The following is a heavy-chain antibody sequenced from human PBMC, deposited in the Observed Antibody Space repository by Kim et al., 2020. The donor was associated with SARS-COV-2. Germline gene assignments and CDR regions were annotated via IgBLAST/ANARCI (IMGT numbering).Heavy chain of an antibody. D-gene: IGHD1-26*01. CDR1: GGSFSGYY. CDR3: AKGAGDGSNHFDF. V-gene: IGHV4-59*13. Sequence: SETLSLTCTVSGGSFSGYYWSWIRQTPDKGLEWIGYVYYSGFTNYNPSLKSRVTISVDTAKSQFSLELSSVTAADTAVYYCAKGAGDGSNHFDFWGQGTL. CDR2: VYYSGFT. J-gene: IGHJ4*02.